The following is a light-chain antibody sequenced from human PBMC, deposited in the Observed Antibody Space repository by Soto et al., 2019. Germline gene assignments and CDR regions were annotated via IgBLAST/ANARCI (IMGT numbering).Light chain of an antibody. CDR2: EVY. J-gene: IGLJ2*01. Sequence: QSALTQPPSASESPGQSVTISCTGTSSDVGGYNYVSWYQHHPDKAPKLIIYEVYKRPSGVPDRFSGSKSGNTASLTVSGLQAEDEAEYYCSSYAASDSFVVFGGGTKVTVL. V-gene: IGLV2-8*01. CDR3: SSYAASDSFVV. CDR1: SSDVGGYNY.